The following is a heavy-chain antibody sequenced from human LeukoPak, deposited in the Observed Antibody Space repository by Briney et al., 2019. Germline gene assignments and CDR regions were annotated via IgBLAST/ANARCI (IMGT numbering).Heavy chain of an antibody. J-gene: IGHJ4*02. CDR2: ISVSGVST. CDR3: VQSITMFIG. CDR1: GFTFSSYA. D-gene: IGHD3-10*02. V-gene: IGHV3-23*01. Sequence: GGSLRLSCAASGFTFSSYAMSWVRQAPGKGLEWVSGISVSGVSTNYADSVKGRFTISRDNGKNSLYLQMNSLRAEDTALYYCVQSITMFIGWGQGTLVTVSS.